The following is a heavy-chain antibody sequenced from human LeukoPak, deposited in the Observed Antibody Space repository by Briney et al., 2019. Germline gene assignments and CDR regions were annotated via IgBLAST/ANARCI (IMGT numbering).Heavy chain of an antibody. CDR3: ARSPGQQLVLSLFDY. CDR2: IYSGCST. Sequence: PGGSLRLSCAASGFTFSSNYMSWVRQAPGKGLEWVSVIYSGCSTYYADSVKGRFTISRDNSKNTLYLQMNSLRAEDTAVYYCARSPGQQLVLSLFDYWGQGTLVTVSS. CDR1: GFTFSSNY. J-gene: IGHJ4*02. D-gene: IGHD6-13*01. V-gene: IGHV3-53*01.